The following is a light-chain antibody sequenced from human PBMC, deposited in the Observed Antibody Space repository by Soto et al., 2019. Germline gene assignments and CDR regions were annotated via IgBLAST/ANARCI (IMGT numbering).Light chain of an antibody. Sequence: DIQMTQSPSTLSASVGDRVTITCRASQSISSWLAWYQQKPGKDPKPLIYKESSLESGAPSRFSGSGSGTEFTLTISSQQRDGFVNYNSVPDKLYRAFAEGTKVDIK. CDR1: QSISSW. CDR3: VPDKLYRA. J-gene: IGKJ1*01. V-gene: IGKV1-5*03. CDR2: KES.